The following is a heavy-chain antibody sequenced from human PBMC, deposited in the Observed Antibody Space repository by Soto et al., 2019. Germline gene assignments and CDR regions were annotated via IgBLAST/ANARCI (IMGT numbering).Heavy chain of an antibody. CDR3: AKEGGIVATQIGGGADY. Sequence: EVQLLESGGGLVQPGGSLRLSCAASGFTFSSYAMSWVRQAPGKGLEWVSAISGSGGSTYYADSVKGRFTISRDNSKKTMDLQMDSLRAEDTAVYYCAKEGGIVATQIGGGADYWGQGTLVTVSS. J-gene: IGHJ4*02. D-gene: IGHD5-12*01. V-gene: IGHV3-23*01. CDR2: ISGSGGST. CDR1: GFTFSSYA.